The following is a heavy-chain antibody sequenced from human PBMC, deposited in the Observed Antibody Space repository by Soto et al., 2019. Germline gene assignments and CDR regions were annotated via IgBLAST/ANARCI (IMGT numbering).Heavy chain of an antibody. CDR2: ITAYNGNT. V-gene: IGHV1-18*01. D-gene: IGHD1-26*01. CDR1: GYTFTSYG. Sequence: QVQLVQSGAEVKKPGASVKVSCKASGYTFTSYGISWVRQAPGQGLEWMGWITAYNGNTNYAQKLQGRVTMITDTSTSTACMELRSLRSDDTAVYYCARVLIVGATPPYYFDYWGQGTLVTVSS. J-gene: IGHJ4*02. CDR3: ARVLIVGATPPYYFDY.